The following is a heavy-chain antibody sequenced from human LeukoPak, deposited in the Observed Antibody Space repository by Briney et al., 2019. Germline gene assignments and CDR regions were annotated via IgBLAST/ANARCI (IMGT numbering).Heavy chain of an antibody. Sequence: ASEKVSCKPSGYSFTRNGISWVRQAPGQGLEWMGWISANSGNTKYAQKFQDRVTLATDTSTSTAYMELKSLRSDDTAVYYRARDVNYAFDYWGQGTLVTVSS. J-gene: IGHJ4*02. CDR3: ARDVNYAFDY. CDR2: ISANSGNT. V-gene: IGHV1-18*01. CDR1: GYSFTRNG. D-gene: IGHD3-16*01.